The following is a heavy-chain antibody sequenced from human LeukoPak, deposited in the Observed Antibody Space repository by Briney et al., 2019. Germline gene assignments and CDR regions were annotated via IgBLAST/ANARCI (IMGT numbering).Heavy chain of an antibody. CDR2: TTTAGGNT. V-gene: IGHV3-23*01. CDR3: ARGATVTTFVSSQRDYYYYHGMDV. Sequence: PGGSLRLSCAASGFTFSSYAMSWVRQAPGKGLEWVSTTTTAGGNTYYADSVRGRFAISRDNSKNTLYLQMNSLRAEDTAVYYCARGATVTTFVSSQRDYYYYHGMDVWGQGTTVTVSS. J-gene: IGHJ6*02. D-gene: IGHD4-17*01. CDR1: GFTFSSYA.